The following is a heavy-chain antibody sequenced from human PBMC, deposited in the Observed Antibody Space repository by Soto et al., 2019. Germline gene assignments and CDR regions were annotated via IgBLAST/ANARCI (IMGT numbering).Heavy chain of an antibody. CDR1: GYTFSNDA. CDR3: ATASRYYGNYVMY. V-gene: IGHV1-18*01. CDR2: VSAYNGNT. D-gene: IGHD1-7*01. J-gene: IGHJ4*02. Sequence: QVQLVQSGAEVKKPGASVKVSCKASGYTFSNDAITWVRQAPGQGLEWMGWVSAYNGNTNYAQKFKGRVTMTTDTSASTAYMEIRSLRYDDTAVYFCATASRYYGNYVMYWGQGTLVTVSS.